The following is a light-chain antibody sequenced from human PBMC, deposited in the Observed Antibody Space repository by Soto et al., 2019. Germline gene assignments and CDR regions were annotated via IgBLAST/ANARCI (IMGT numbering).Light chain of an antibody. CDR1: QDIANY. CDR2: APC. J-gene: IGKJ1*01. Sequence: DIQVTQSPSALSASVGNLATITYQTHQDIANYLNWCQLKPAKAPKLLFYAPCMLETGVPSRFRGGGSGTHFTFTLSNLQPEDIATYYCQQYDNLPPPWTFGQGPKVDIK. V-gene: IGKV1-33*01. CDR3: QQYDNLPPPWT.